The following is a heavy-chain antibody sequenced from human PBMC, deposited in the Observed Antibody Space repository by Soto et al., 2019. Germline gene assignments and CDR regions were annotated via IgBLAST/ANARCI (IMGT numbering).Heavy chain of an antibody. CDR3: ARNLMDYALLTCSYVAYYLDY. J-gene: IGHJ4*01. D-gene: IGHD3-9*01. CDR2: INAGNGKT. V-gene: IGHV1-3*01. Sequence: ASVKVSCKASGCSFTGYAMHWVRQAPGQRLEWMGWINAGNGKTKYSQKFQGRVTITRDTSASTAYMELNSLRSEDTAVYYCARNLMDYALLTCSYVAYYLDYWG. CDR1: GCSFTGYA.